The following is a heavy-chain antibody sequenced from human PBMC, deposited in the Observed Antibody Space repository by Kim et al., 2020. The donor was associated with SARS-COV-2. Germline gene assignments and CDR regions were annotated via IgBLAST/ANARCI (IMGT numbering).Heavy chain of an antibody. CDR2: ISSSSSTI. J-gene: IGHJ4*02. V-gene: IGHV3-48*02. Sequence: GGSLRLSCAASGFTFSSYSMNWVRQAPGKGLEWVSYISSSSSTIYYADSVKGRFTISRDNAKNSLYLQMNSLRDEDTAVYYCARNPITYYYGSGSHDFFDYWGQGTLVTVSS. CDR1: GFTFSSYS. CDR3: ARNPITYYYGSGSHDFFDY. D-gene: IGHD3-10*01.